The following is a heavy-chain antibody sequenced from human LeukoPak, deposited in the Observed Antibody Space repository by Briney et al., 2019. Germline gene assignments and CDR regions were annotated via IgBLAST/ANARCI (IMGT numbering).Heavy chain of an antibody. CDR2: VYYSGST. J-gene: IGHJ4*02. CDR3: ARQGVWFGELYPEY. V-gene: IGHV4-39*01. CDR1: GGSVSSDDYF. D-gene: IGHD3-10*01. Sequence: SETLSLTCTVSGGSVSSDDYFWDWIRQPPGKGLEWIGSVYYSGSTYYNPSLKSRVTISADTSKNQLSLRLNSVTAADTAVYYCARQGVWFGELYPEYWGQGRLVTVSS.